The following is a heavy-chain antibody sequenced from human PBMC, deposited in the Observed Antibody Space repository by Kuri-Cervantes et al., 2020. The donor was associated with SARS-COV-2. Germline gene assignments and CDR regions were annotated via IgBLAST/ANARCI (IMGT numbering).Heavy chain of an antibody. V-gene: IGHV3-30*04. CDR1: GFTFDDYT. CDR3: AREGNEDAFET. J-gene: IGHJ3*02. CDR2: ISYDGSSK. Sequence: GGSLRLSCAASGFTFDDYTMHWVRQAPGKGLEWVAFISYDGSSKDYADSVKGRLTISRDNSKNTLYLQMKSLRAEDTAVFYCAREGNEDAFETWGQGTRVTVSS.